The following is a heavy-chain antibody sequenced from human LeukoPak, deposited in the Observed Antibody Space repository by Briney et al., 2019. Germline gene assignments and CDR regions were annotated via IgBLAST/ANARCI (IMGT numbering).Heavy chain of an antibody. CDR3: ARHSYPPPVGFDP. D-gene: IGHD4-23*01. Sequence: RTSETLSLTCAVYGGSFSGYYWSWIRQPPGKGLEWIEEINHSGSTNYNPSLKSRVTISVDTSKNQFSLKLSSVTAADTAVYYCARHSYPPPVGFDPWGQGTLVTVSS. CDR2: INHSGST. J-gene: IGHJ5*02. CDR1: GGSFSGYY. V-gene: IGHV4-34*01.